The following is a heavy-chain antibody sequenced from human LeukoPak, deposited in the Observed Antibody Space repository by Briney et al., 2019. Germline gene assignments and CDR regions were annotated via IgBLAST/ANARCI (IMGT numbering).Heavy chain of an antibody. J-gene: IGHJ6*02. V-gene: IGHV3-30-3*01. D-gene: IGHD2-15*01. CDR3: TRVKCSGGSCYSCYYYGMDV. CDR1: GFTFSSYA. CDR2: ISYDGSNK. Sequence: GGSLRLSCAASGFTFSSYAMHWVRQAPGKGLEWVAVISYDGSNKYYADSVKGRFTISRDNSKNTLYLQMNSLRAEDTAVYYCTRVKCSGGSCYSCYYYGMDVWGQGTTVTVSS.